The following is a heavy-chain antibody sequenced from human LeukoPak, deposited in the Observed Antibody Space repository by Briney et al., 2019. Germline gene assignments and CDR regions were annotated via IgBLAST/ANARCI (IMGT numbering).Heavy chain of an antibody. CDR3: ARVWSSGYTKDY. V-gene: IGHV3-48*04. CDR1: GFTFSSYS. J-gene: IGHJ4*02. D-gene: IGHD3-22*01. Sequence: GSLRLSCAASGFTFSSYSIDWVRQAPGKGLEWLSYISSSSSTIYYADSVKGRFTISRDNAKNSVYLQMNSLRAEDTAVYYCARVWSSGYTKDYWGQGTLVTVSS. CDR2: ISSSSSTI.